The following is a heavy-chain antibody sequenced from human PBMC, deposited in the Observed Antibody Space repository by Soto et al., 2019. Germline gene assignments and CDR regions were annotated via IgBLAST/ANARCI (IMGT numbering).Heavy chain of an antibody. CDR3: ARGPYYYVWGSDPPHFDY. D-gene: IGHD3-16*02. Sequence: GGSLRLSCAASGFTFSDYYMSWIRQAPGKGLEWVSYISSSGSTIYYADSVKGRFTISRDNAKNSLYLQMNSLRAEDTAVYYCARGPYYYVWGSDPPHFDYWGQGTLVTVSS. J-gene: IGHJ4*02. V-gene: IGHV3-11*01. CDR1: GFTFSDYY. CDR2: ISSSGSTI.